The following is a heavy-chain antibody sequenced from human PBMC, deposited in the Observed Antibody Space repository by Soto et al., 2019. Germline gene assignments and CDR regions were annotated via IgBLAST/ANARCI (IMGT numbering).Heavy chain of an antibody. CDR1: GFSLSTSGVG. J-gene: IGHJ5*02. Sequence: QITLKESGPTLVKPTQTLTLTCTFSGFSLSTSGVGVGWIRQPPGKALEWLALIYWDDDKRYSPSLKSRLTITKDTPKNQVVLTMTNMDPVDTATYYCAHRSWRYRSNCFDPWGQGTLVTVSS. V-gene: IGHV2-5*02. CDR2: IYWDDDK. CDR3: AHRSWRYRSNCFDP. D-gene: IGHD3-9*01.